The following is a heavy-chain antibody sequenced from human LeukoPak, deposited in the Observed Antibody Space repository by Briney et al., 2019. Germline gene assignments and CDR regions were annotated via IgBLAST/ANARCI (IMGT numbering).Heavy chain of an antibody. CDR1: GDSISRHY. J-gene: IGHJ3*02. V-gene: IGHV4-59*08. Sequence: PWETLSLTCSVSGDSISRHYWSWLRQPPGKGLEWIGYISYSGSTRYNPSFQSRVTISMEMSKTHFSLKLTSVTAADTAVYYCTRLLNNDNAGDPDTFDIWGPGTMVTVSS. CDR3: TRLLNNDNAGDPDTFDI. CDR2: ISYSGST. D-gene: IGHD4-17*01.